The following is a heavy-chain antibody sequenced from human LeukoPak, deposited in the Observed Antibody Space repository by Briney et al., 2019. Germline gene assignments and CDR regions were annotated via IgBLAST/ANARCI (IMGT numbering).Heavy chain of an antibody. D-gene: IGHD4-17*01. V-gene: IGHV3-23*01. Sequence: PGGSLRLSCAASGFTFSSYAMSWVRQAPGKGLEWVSAISGSGGSTYYADSVKGRFTISRDNSKNTLYLQMNSLRAEDTAVYYCAKEPPTFTVRPPGDAFDIWGQGTMVTVSS. CDR3: AKEPPTFTVRPPGDAFDI. CDR2: ISGSGGST. J-gene: IGHJ3*02. CDR1: GFTFSSYA.